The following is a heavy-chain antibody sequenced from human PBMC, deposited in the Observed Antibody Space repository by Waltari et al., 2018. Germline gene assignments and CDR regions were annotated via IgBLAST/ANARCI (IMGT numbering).Heavy chain of an antibody. J-gene: IGHJ2*01. CDR2: IYPSDSDA. CDR1: GYSFTNYW. CDR3: ARSDTSSSRYFDL. D-gene: IGHD6-6*01. V-gene: IGHV5-51*01. Sequence: EVQVVQSGSEVKQPGESLKISCKGSGYSFTNYWIGWVRQMPGKGLEWMGSIYPSDSDARYSPSFQGQVTISADRSISTAYLQWSSLKASDTAMYYCARSDTSSSRYFDLWGRGALVTVSS.